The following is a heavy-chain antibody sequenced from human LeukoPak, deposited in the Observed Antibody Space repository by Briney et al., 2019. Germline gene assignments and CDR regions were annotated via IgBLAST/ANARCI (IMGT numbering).Heavy chain of an antibody. D-gene: IGHD5-12*01. CDR3: ARDGDSGYDFH. CDR1: GGTFSSYA. CDR2: IIPIFGTA. J-gene: IGHJ4*02. V-gene: IGHV1-69*05. Sequence: GASVKVSCEASGGTFSSYAISWVRQAPGQGLEWMGGIIPIFGTANYAQKFQGRVTITTDESTSTAYMELSSLRSEGTAVYYCARDGDSGYDFHWGQGTLVTVSS.